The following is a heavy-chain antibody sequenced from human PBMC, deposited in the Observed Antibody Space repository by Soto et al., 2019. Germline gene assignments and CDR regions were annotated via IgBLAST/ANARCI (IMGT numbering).Heavy chain of an antibody. CDR1: GFTFSSYA. CDR3: AKDRKYQPYYFDY. J-gene: IGHJ4*02. CDR2: ISGSGGST. Sequence: GGSLRLSCAASGFTFSSYAMSWVRQAPGKGLEWVSAISGSGGSTYYSDSVKGRFTISRDNSKNTLYLQMNSLRAEDTAVYYCAKDRKYQPYYFDYWGQGTLVTVSS. D-gene: IGHD2-2*01. V-gene: IGHV3-23*01.